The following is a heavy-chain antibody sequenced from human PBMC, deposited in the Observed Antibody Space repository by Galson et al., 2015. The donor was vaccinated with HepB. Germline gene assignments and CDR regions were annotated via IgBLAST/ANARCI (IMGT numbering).Heavy chain of an antibody. V-gene: IGHV3-23*01. CDR1: GFTFSSYA. J-gene: IGHJ6*02. Sequence: SLRLSCAASGFTFSSYAISWVRQAPGKGLEWVSTISGSGGTTVYADSVKGRFTISRDNSKNTLYLQMNSLRAEDTAAYYCAKDTVSGMVRGVRSNYYGMDVWGQGTTATVSS. CDR2: ISGSGGTT. CDR3: AKDTVSGMVRGVRSNYYGMDV. D-gene: IGHD3-10*01.